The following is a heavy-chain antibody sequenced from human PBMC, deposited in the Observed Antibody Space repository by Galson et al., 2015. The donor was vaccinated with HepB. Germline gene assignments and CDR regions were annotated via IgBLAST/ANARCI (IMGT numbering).Heavy chain of an antibody. D-gene: IGHD1-26*01. CDR3: AKDRLRVGATYNDAFDI. CDR2: ITGAGEGT. CDR1: GFTFSTYA. J-gene: IGHJ3*02. Sequence: SLRLSCAASGFTFSTYAMYWVRQAPGKGLEWVSAITGAGEGTYYAGSVKGRFTISRDNSMNTLYLQMNSLRAEDTAVYYCAKDRLRVGATYNDAFDIWGQETMVTVSS. V-gene: IGHV3-23*01.